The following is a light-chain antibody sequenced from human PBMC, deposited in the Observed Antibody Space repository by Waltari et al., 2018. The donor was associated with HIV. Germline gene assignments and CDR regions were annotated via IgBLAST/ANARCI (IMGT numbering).Light chain of an antibody. CDR1: SSDIGAYNY. V-gene: IGLV2-11*01. Sequence: QSALTQPRSVSGSPGQSVTISCTGTSSDIGAYNYVSWYQHHPDKGPKLLIYDVNKRPSGVPDRLSGSKSGNTASLTISGLQAEDEADYYCCSYADTFFVLFGGRTKLTVL. J-gene: IGLJ2*01. CDR3: CSYADTFFVL. CDR2: DVN.